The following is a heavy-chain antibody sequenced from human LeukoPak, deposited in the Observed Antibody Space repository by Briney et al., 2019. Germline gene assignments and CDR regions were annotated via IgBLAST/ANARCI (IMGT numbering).Heavy chain of an antibody. CDR3: AREGLGPPRRFDY. J-gene: IGHJ4*02. CDR1: GGSISSSSYY. V-gene: IGHV4-39*07. Sequence: PSETLSLTCTVSGGSISSSSYYWGWIRQPPGKGLEWIGSIYYSGSTYYNPSLKSRVTISVDTSKNQFSLKLSSVTAADTAVYYCAREGLGPPRRFDYWGQGTLVTVSS. CDR2: IYYSGST.